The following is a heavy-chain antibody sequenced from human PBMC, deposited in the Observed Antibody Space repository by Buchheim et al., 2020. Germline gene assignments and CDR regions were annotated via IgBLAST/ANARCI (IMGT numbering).Heavy chain of an antibody. CDR2: ISYGGTT. CDR3: ARGGQTAAAVDNWFDP. D-gene: IGHD1-14*01. J-gene: IGHJ5*02. CDR1: GDSLRGYY. V-gene: IGHV4-59*01. Sequence: QVLLQESGPGLLKPSETLSLTCTVSGDSLRGYYWNWIRQPPGKGLEWIGYISYGGTTQYNPTLKSRVSITLDTSKDQFSLKMNTVTAADTAKYFCARGGQTAAAVDNWFDPWGQG.